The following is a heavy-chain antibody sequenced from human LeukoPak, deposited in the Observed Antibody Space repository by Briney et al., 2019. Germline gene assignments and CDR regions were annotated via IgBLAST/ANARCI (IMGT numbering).Heavy chain of an antibody. CDR1: GFTFGDYA. D-gene: IGHD2-2*01. V-gene: IGHV3-49*03. CDR2: IRSKAYGGTT. CDR3: TRDAFRKGYCSSTSCYGADY. Sequence: GRSLRLSCTASGFTFGDYAMSWFRQAPGKGLEWVGFIRSKAYGGTTEYAASVKGRFTISRDDSKSIAYLQMNSLKTEDTAVYYCTRDAFRKGYCSSTSCYGADYWGQGTLVTVSS. J-gene: IGHJ4*02.